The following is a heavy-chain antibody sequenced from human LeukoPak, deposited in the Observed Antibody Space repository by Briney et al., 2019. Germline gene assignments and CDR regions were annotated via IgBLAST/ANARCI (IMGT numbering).Heavy chain of an antibody. CDR2: ISAYNGNT. J-gene: IGHJ4*02. Sequence: GASVKVSCKASGYTFTSYGISWVRQAPGQGLEWMGWISAYNGNTNYAQKLQGRVTMTTDTSTSTAYMELRSLRSDDTAVYYCATAPEIYWLKPIDYWGQGTLVTVSS. CDR3: ATAPEIYWLKPIDY. D-gene: IGHD3-9*01. V-gene: IGHV1-18*01. CDR1: GYTFTSYG.